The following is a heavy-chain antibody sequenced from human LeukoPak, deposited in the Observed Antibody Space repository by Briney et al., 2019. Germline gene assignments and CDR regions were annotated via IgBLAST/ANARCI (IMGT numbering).Heavy chain of an antibody. V-gene: IGHV3-23*01. CDR2: ISGSGGST. CDR1: GFTFSSYA. Sequence: GGSLRVSCAASGFTFSSYAMSWVRQAPGKGLEWVSAISGSGGSTYYADSVKGRFTISRDNSKNTLYLQMNSLRAEDTAVYYCAKESGYSSSWRLSWFDPWGQGTLVTVSP. CDR3: AKESGYSSSWRLSWFDP. D-gene: IGHD6-13*01. J-gene: IGHJ5*02.